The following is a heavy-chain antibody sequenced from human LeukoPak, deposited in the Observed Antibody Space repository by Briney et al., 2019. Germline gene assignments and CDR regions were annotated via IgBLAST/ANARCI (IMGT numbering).Heavy chain of an antibody. CDR2: IKSKTDGGTT. Sequence: GGSLRLSCASSGFTFSNAWMSWVRQAPGKGLEWVGRIKSKTDGGTTDYAAPVKGRFTISRDDSKNTLYLQMNSLKTEDTAVYYCTTEGAIVVVPAAIETTFDYWGQGTLVTVSS. V-gene: IGHV3-15*01. CDR3: TTEGAIVVVPAAIETTFDY. CDR1: GFTFSNAW. J-gene: IGHJ4*02. D-gene: IGHD2-2*02.